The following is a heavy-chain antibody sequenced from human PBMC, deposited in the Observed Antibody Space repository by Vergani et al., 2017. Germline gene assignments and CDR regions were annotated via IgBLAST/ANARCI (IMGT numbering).Heavy chain of an antibody. J-gene: IGHJ6*02. V-gene: IGHV3-21*01. D-gene: IGHD2-2*01. CDR3: ARDCSSTSCSDYYYYYGMDV. CDR1: GFTFSSYS. Sequence: EVQLVESGGGLVKPGGSLRLSCAASGFTFSSYSMNWVRQAPGKGLEWVSSIISSSSYIYYADSVKGRFTISRDNAKNSLYLQMNSLRAEDTAVYYCARDCSSTSCSDYYYYYGMDVWGQGTTVTVSS. CDR2: IISSSSYI.